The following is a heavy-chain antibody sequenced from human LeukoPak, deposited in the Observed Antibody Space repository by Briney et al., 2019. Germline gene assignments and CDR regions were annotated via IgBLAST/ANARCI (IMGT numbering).Heavy chain of an antibody. V-gene: IGHV3-30-3*01. CDR2: ISYDGSNK. CDR3: ARVDRAVLWLGELLYPPAYGMDV. Sequence: GRSLRLSCAASGFTFSSYAMHWVRQAPGKGLEWVAVISYDGSNKYYADSVKGRFTISRDNSKNTLYLQMNSLRAEDTAVYYCARVDRAVLWLGELLYPPAYGMDVWGQGTTVTVSS. J-gene: IGHJ6*02. D-gene: IGHD3-10*01. CDR1: GFTFSSYA.